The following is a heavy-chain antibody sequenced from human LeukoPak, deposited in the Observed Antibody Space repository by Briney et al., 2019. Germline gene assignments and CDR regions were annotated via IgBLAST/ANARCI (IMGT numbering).Heavy chain of an antibody. J-gene: IGHJ4*02. CDR1: GGTFSSYA. D-gene: IGHD5-18*01. Sequence: ASVKVSCKASGGTFSSYAISWVRQAPGQGLEWMGGIIPIFGTANYAQKFQGRVTITADESTSTAYMELSSLGSEDTAVYYCARLDTAMALGDWGQGTLVTVSS. CDR2: IIPIFGTA. CDR3: ARLDTAMALGD. V-gene: IGHV1-69*13.